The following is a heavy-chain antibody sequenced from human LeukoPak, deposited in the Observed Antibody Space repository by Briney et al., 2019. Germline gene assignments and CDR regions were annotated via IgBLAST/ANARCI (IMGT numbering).Heavy chain of an antibody. Sequence: SQTLSLTCAISGDSVSSNSATWNWIRQSPSRGLEWLGRTYYRSKWYTDYAVSVKSRITINPDTSKNQFSLQLNSVTPEDTAVYYCAGATSGYDYFLPWLDPWGQGTLVTVSS. CDR3: AGATSGYDYFLPWLDP. V-gene: IGHV6-1*01. CDR1: GDSVSSNSAT. D-gene: IGHD5-12*01. CDR2: TYYRSKWYT. J-gene: IGHJ5*02.